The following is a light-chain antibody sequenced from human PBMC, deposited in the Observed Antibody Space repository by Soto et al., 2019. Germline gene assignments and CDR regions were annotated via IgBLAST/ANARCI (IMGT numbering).Light chain of an antibody. CDR2: GAS. Sequence: EILLTQSPGTLSLSPGERATLSCRASQSVSSSYLAWYQQIPGQAPRLLIYGASTRATGIPDRFSGGGSGTDFTLTISRLEPEDFAVYYCQQYGSSSLTFGGGTKVDIK. V-gene: IGKV3-20*01. J-gene: IGKJ4*01. CDR3: QQYGSSSLT. CDR1: QSVSSSY.